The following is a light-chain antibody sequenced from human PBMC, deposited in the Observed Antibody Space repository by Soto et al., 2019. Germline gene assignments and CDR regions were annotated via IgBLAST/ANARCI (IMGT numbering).Light chain of an antibody. J-gene: IGLJ2*01. CDR3: AAWDGSLNGVL. Sequence: QAVVTQPPSASGTPGQRVTISCSGSSSNIGTNTVNWYQQLPGSAPKFLIYSNNQRPSGVPDRFSGSKSGTSASLAISGLQPDDEADYYCAAWDGSLNGVLFGGGPKLTVL. V-gene: IGLV1-44*01. CDR2: SNN. CDR1: SSNIGTNT.